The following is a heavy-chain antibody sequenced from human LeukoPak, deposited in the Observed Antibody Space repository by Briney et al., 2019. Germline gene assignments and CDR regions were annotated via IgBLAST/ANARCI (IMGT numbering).Heavy chain of an antibody. Sequence: GGSLRLSCAASGFSFSSYVMTWVRQAPGKGLEWVSGIMGSGTHYADSVKGRFTISRDNSKNMLYLQMNSLRAEDTAVYYCAKGYYDSSGYYPNVASDYWGQGTLVTVSS. CDR2: IMGSGT. CDR3: AKGYYDSSGYYPNVASDY. V-gene: IGHV3-23*01. J-gene: IGHJ4*02. D-gene: IGHD3-22*01. CDR1: GFSFSSYV.